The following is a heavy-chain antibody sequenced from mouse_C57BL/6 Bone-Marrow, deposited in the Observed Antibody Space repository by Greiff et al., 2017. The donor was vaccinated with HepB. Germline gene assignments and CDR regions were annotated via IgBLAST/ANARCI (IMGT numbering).Heavy chain of an antibody. V-gene: IGHV1-74*01. J-gene: IGHJ3*01. CDR2: IHPSDSDT. Sequence: QVQLQQPGAELVKPGASVKVSCKASGYTFTSYWMHWVKQRPGQGLEWIGRIHPSDSDTNYNQKFKGKATLTVDKSSSTAYMQLSSLTSEDSAVYYWSIGGYDYDGTWFAYWGQGTLVTVSA. CDR1: GYTFTSYW. D-gene: IGHD2-4*01. CDR3: SIGGYDYDGTWFAY.